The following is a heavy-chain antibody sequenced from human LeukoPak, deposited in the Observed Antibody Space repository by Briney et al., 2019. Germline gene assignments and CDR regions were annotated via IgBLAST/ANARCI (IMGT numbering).Heavy chain of an antibody. D-gene: IGHD2/OR15-2a*01. J-gene: IGHJ4*02. V-gene: IGHV4-61*01. Sequence: SETLSLTCTVSGGSISGGSYYWSWIRQPPGKGLEWIGYIYYSGSTKYNLSLKSRVTISVDTSKNQLSLKLSSVTAADTAVYYCARGEYGLFDYWGQGTLVAVSS. CDR1: GGSISGGSYY. CDR3: ARGEYGLFDY. CDR2: IYYSGST.